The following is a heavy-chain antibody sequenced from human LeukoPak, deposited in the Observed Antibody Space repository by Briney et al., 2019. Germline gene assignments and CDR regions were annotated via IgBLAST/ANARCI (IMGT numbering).Heavy chain of an antibody. Sequence: ASVKVSCKASGYTFTSSDINWVRQATGEGLEWMGWMSPNSGDTGYAQKFQGRVTMTRDTSINTAYMELSSLRSEDTAVYYCARGDFWSGYYPLVDYWGQGTLVTVS. V-gene: IGHV1-8*01. CDR3: ARGDFWSGYYPLVDY. CDR2: MSPNSGDT. CDR1: GYTFTSSD. J-gene: IGHJ4*02. D-gene: IGHD3-3*01.